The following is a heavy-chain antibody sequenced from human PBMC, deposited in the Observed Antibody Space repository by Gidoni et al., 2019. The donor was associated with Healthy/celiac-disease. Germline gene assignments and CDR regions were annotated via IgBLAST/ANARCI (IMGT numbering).Heavy chain of an antibody. V-gene: IGHV1-2*06. CDR2: INPNSGGT. CDR1: GYTFPGYY. D-gene: IGHD1-1*01. Sequence: QVQLVQSGAEVKKPGASVKVSCKASGYTFPGYYMHWVRPAPGQGLEWMGRINPNSGGTNYAQKFQGRVTMTRDTSISTAYMELSRLRSDDTAVYYCARSPGSINWNDEDYWGQGTLVTVSS. J-gene: IGHJ4*02. CDR3: ARSPGSINWNDEDY.